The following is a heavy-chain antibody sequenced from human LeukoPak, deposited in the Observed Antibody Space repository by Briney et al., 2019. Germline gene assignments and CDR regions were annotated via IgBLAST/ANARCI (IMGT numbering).Heavy chain of an antibody. CDR3: ARAPSEIGGYYPEYFRH. J-gene: IGHJ1*01. CDR2: IKGDGRT. V-gene: IGHV3-74*01. Sequence: GGSLRLSCAASGFTLSSYWMHWVRQAPGKGLVWVSRIKGDGRTNYADSVKGRFTISRDNAKNTVSLQMNSLRAEDTGVYYCARAPSEIGGYYPEYFRHWGQGTLVIVSS. D-gene: IGHD3-22*01. CDR1: GFTLSSYW.